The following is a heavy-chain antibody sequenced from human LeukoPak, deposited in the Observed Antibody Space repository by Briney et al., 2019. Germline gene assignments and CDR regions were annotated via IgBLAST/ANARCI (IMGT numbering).Heavy chain of an antibody. V-gene: IGHV1-69*02. D-gene: IGHD3-3*01. CDR3: ASSTPPLRFLEWLSPRDYYYYMDV. CDR1: GGTFSSYT. Sequence: SVKVSCKASGGTFSSYTISWVRQAPGQGLEWMGRIIPILGIANYAQKFQGRVTITADKSTSTAYMELSSLRSEDTAVYYCASSTPPLRFLEWLSPRDYYYYMDVWGKGTTVTVSS. CDR2: IIPILGIA. J-gene: IGHJ6*03.